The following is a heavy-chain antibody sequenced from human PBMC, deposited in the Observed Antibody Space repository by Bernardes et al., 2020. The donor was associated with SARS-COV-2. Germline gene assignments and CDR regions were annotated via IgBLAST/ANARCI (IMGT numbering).Heavy chain of an antibody. CDR2: IRHDGREI. J-gene: IGHJ4*02. D-gene: IGHD3-10*01. V-gene: IGHV3-7*01. CDR3: TSLTDRGYYYGSGKTSFDF. CDR1: GFSFSGYW. Sequence: GGSLRLSCAASGFSFSGYWMSWVRQAPGKGLEWVATIRHDGREIYYGDSVRGRATISRDNAKSLMLLQVNSLRVEDTAIYYCTSLTDRGYYYGSGKTSFDFWRQGALVTVSS.